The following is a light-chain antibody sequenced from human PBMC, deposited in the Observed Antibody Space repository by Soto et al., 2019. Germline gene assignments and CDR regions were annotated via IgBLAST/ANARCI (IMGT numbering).Light chain of an antibody. J-gene: IGKJ2*01. CDR3: QQYNILPPYT. Sequence: EIVMTQSPATLSVSPGERATLYCKASQRISSNLAWYQQKPGQPPRLLIYGASTRATGIPARFSGSGSVTEFTLTISGLQSEDFALYYCQQYNILPPYTFGQGTKLEIK. CDR1: QRISSN. V-gene: IGKV3-15*01. CDR2: GAS.